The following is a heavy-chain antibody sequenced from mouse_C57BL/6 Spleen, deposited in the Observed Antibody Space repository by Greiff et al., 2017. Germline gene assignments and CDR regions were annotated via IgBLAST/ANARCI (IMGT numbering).Heavy chain of an antibody. CDR2: ISDGGSYT. CDR3: ARDSLYDYDGRWAMDY. CDR1: GFTFSSYA. D-gene: IGHD2-4*01. Sequence: EVQLVESGGGLVKPGGSLKLSCAASGFTFSSYAMSWVRQTPEKRLEWVATISDGGSYTYYPDNVKGRFTISRDNAKNNLYLQMSHLKSEDTAMYYCARDSLYDYDGRWAMDYWGQGTSVTVSS. J-gene: IGHJ4*01. V-gene: IGHV5-4*01.